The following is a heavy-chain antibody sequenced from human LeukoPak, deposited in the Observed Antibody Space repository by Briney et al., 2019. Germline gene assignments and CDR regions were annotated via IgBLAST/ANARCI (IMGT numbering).Heavy chain of an antibody. J-gene: IGHJ4*02. CDR1: GFTFSSYA. CDR2: ISGSGGST. Sequence: PGGSLRLSCAASGFTFSSYAMSWVRQAPGKGLEWVSAISGSGGSTYYADSVKGRFTISRDNSKNTLYLQMNSLRAEDTAVYYCARDVGLWFGELSPPDYWGQGTLVTVSS. CDR3: ARDVGLWFGELSPPDY. D-gene: IGHD3-10*01. V-gene: IGHV3-23*01.